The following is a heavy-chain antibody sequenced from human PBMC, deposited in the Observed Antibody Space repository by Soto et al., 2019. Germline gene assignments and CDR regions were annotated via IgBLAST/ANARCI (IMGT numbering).Heavy chain of an antibody. CDR2: ISGSGGST. J-gene: IGHJ4*02. V-gene: IGHV3-23*01. D-gene: IGHD6-13*01. CDR1: GFTFSSYA. CDR3: AKDGIAAAGTWNY. Sequence: LRLSCAASGFTFSSYAMSWVRQAPGKGLEWVSAISGSGGSTYYADSVKGRCTISRDNSKSTLYLQMNSLRAEDTAVYYCAKDGIAAAGTWNYWGQGTLVTVSS.